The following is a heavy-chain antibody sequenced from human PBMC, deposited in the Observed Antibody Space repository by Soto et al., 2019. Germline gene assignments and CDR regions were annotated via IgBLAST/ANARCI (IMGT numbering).Heavy chain of an antibody. V-gene: IGHV3-48*03. Sequence: XGSLRLSCAVSGFTFNNYALNWVRQTPGKGLDWVSYMSSGGITIYYASFVEGRFTISSDSAKTSLYLQMNSLRAEDTAVYYCARSTVEPTAVRFDLWGQGTLVTVSS. J-gene: IGHJ4*02. CDR3: ARSTVEPTAVRFDL. CDR1: GFTFNNYA. CDR2: MSSGGITI. D-gene: IGHD2-2*01.